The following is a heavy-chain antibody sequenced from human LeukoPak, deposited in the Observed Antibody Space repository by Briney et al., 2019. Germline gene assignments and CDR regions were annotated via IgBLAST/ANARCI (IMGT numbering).Heavy chain of an antibody. V-gene: IGHV4-38-2*01. CDR2: IYHTGSA. J-gene: IGHJ4*02. CDR1: GYSFTSGHY. D-gene: IGHD2-2*01. Sequence: SETLSLTCSVSGYSFTSGHYWGWIRPPPGKGLEWIANIYHTGSAHYNPSLKSRVTISVDTSKNQFSLKLSSVTAADTAVYYCARYCTSTTCILRGFDYWGQGTLVTVSS. CDR3: ARYCTSTTCILRGFDY.